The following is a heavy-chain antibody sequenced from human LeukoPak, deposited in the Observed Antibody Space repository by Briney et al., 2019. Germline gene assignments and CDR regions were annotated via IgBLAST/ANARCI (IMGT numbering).Heavy chain of an antibody. Sequence: GGSPRLSCAASGFTVSSNYMSWVRQAPGKGLEWVSVIYSGGSTYYPDSVKGRFTISRDNSKNTLYLQMNSLRAEDTAVYYCAKDLSECSGGWGPWGQGTLVTVSS. D-gene: IGHD3-10*02. J-gene: IGHJ5*02. V-gene: IGHV3-53*01. CDR1: GFTVSSNY. CDR3: AKDLSECSGGWGP. CDR2: IYSGGST.